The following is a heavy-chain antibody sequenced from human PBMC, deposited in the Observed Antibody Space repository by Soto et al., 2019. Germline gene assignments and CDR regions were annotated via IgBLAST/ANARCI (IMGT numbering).Heavy chain of an antibody. CDR1: GFTFRDHA. Sequence: GGSLRLSCVGSGFTFRDHAMRWVRQAPGRGLEWVSAISANGASTQHADSVKGRFSVSRDNAKNTVYLQMDNLRTEDSAVYYCAKDRYYDTPGWFGPWGQGSRVTVSS. J-gene: IGHJ5*02. V-gene: IGHV3-23*01. CDR2: ISANGAST. CDR3: AKDRYYDTPGWFGP. D-gene: IGHD3-22*01.